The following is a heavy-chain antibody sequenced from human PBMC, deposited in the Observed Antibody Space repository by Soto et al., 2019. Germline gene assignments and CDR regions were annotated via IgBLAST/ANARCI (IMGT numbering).Heavy chain of an antibody. CDR3: TTEKGY. V-gene: IGHV3-15*07. CDR2: IRSKTDGGTP. J-gene: IGHJ4*02. Sequence: EVQLVESGGGLGKPGASLRLSCAASGFTFTNAWMNWVRQAPGKGLEWVGRIRSKTDGGTPDYAAPVKGRFTISRDDSKNTLYVKMNSLKTEDTAIYYCTTEKGYWGQGTLVTVSS. CDR1: GFTFTNAW.